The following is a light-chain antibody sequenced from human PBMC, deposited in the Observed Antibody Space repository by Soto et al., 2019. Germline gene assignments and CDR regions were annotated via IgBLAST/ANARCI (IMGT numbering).Light chain of an antibody. CDR3: QTRGTDMRV. CDR1: SGHRNNA. V-gene: IGLV4-69*01. CDR2: LNSDGSH. J-gene: IGLJ3*02. Sequence: QPVLTQSPSASASLGASVRLTCTLSSGHRNNAIAWHQQQPEKGPRFLMKLNSDGSHTKGDGIPDRFSGSSSGAERYLSIPIWRSEDEAHYYWQTRGTDMRVCGGGTKLPVL.